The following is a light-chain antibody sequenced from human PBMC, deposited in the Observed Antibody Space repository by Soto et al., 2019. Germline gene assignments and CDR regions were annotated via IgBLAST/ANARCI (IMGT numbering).Light chain of an antibody. CDR3: QQYFVTPLT. Sequence: DIVMTQSTDSLAFSLCCLATFNFNSIHPLLLSNDRNYLAWYQQRPGQPPKLLFYWASTREAGVPDRFSGSGSGTDFTLTISSLQPEDVAIYFCQQYFVTPLTFGGGTKVDIK. CDR2: WAS. CDR1: HPLLLSNDRNY. J-gene: IGKJ4*01. V-gene: IGKV4-1*01.